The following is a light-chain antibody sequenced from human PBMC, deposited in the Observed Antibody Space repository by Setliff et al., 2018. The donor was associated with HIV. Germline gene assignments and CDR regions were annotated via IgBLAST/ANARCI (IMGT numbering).Light chain of an antibody. CDR2: RDD. V-gene: IGLV1-47*01. CDR3: ATWDDSLGGLYV. CDR1: ASNIGSSF. Sequence: QSVLTQPSSVSGTPGQNVTISCSGSASNIGSSFVHWYRQVAGTTPQLLIYRDDQRPSGVPDRFSGSKSGTSASLAITGLRSDDEADYYCATWDDSLGGLYVFAPGTKVTVL. J-gene: IGLJ1*01.